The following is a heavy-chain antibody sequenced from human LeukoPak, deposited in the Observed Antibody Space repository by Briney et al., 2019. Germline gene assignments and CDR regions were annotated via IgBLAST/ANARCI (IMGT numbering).Heavy chain of an antibody. J-gene: IGHJ4*02. V-gene: IGHV3-23*01. CDR3: AKGARIAARLFDY. Sequence: PGGSLRLSCAASGXTFSSYAMTWVRQAPGKGLEWVSTVSDSGDSTYYADSVKGRFTISRDNSKNTLYLQMNSLRAEDTAVYYCAKGARIAARLFDYWDQGTLVTVSS. CDR1: GXTFSSYA. D-gene: IGHD6-6*01. CDR2: VSDSGDST.